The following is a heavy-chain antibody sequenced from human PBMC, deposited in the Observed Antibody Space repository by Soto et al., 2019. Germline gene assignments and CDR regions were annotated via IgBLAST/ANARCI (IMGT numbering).Heavy chain of an antibody. D-gene: IGHD3-22*01. CDR1: GFTFSIYP. CDR2: ISGSAYST. Sequence: EVHLLESGGGLVQPGGSLRLSCAASGFTFSIYPMIWVRQAPGKGLEWVSLISGSAYSTYYADSVKGRFTISRDNAKNTLYLQMNSLRAEDTAVYHCAKDSSGSRYYYYDMDVWGQGTTVTVSS. J-gene: IGHJ6*02. CDR3: AKDSSGSRYYYYDMDV. V-gene: IGHV3-23*01.